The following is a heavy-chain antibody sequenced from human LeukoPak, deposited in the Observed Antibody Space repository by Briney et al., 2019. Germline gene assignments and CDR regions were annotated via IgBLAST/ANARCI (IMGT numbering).Heavy chain of an antibody. D-gene: IGHD4-11*01. CDR3: ARVSSAVTTGSLNWFDP. J-gene: IGHJ5*02. CDR2: IYTSGST. V-gene: IGHV4-4*07. CDR1: GGSISSYY. Sequence: SEILSLTCTVSGGSISSYYWSWIRQPAGKGLEWIGRIYTSGSTNYNSSLKSRVTMSVDTSKNQFSLKLSSVTAADTAVYYCARVSSAVTTGSLNWFDPWGQGTLVTVSS.